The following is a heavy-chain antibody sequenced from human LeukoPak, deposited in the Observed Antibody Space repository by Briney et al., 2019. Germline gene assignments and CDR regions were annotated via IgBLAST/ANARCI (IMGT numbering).Heavy chain of an antibody. D-gene: IGHD1-26*01. CDR2: IYTSGST. V-gene: IGHV4-4*07. CDR3: ARGIVGTRDYYYYMDV. J-gene: IGHJ6*03. CDR1: GGSMNTYC. Sequence: SETLSLTCTASGGSMNTYCWSWIRQTAGKALEGIGRIYTSGSTYYNPSLQSRVTMSVDNSKNTSSLKVSSVTAADTAVYYCARGIVGTRDYYYYMDVWGKGTTVTVSS.